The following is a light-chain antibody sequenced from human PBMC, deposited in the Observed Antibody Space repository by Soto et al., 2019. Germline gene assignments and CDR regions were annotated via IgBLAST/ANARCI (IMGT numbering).Light chain of an antibody. CDR2: DAS. V-gene: IGKV1-5*01. CDR1: QSMSTW. Sequence: DIQLTQSPSTRSASVGDRVTITCRASQSMSTWLAWYQQKPGKAPKLLIYDASNLKSGVPSRFSGSGSVTEFTLTINSLQPDDFATYYCQQYNTYSETFGQGTKVDIK. CDR3: QQYNTYSET. J-gene: IGKJ1*01.